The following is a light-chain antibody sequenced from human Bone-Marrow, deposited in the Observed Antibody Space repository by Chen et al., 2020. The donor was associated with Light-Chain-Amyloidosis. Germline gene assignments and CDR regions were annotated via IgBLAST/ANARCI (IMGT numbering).Light chain of an antibody. CDR3: QSYQGSSQGV. Sequence: NFMLTQPHSVSESPGKTVIISCNRSSGSIATNYVQWYQQRPGSSPTAVVYVDDQRPSGVPGRFSCSIDRSSNSASLSISGLKTEDEAAYYCQSYQGSSQGVFGGGTKLTVL. CDR1: SGSIATNY. CDR2: VDD. V-gene: IGLV6-57*01. J-gene: IGLJ3*02.